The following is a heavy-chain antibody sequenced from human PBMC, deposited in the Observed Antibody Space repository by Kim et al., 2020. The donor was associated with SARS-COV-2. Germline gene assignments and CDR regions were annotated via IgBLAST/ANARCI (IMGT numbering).Heavy chain of an antibody. J-gene: IGHJ4*02. CDR1: GGSFSGYY. V-gene: IGHV4-34*01. D-gene: IGHD4-17*01. Sequence: SETLSLTCAVYGGSFSGYYWSWIRQPPGKGLEWIGEINHSGSTNYNPSLKSRVTISVDTSKNQFSLKLSSVTAADTAVYYCARTQTTVTTRVDYFDYWGQGTLVTVSS. CDR2: INHSGST. CDR3: ARTQTTVTTRVDYFDY.